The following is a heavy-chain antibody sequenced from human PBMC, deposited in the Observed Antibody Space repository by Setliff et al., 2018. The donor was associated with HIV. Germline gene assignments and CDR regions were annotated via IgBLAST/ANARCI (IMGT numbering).Heavy chain of an antibody. CDR3: ARSFSGRYFWSGYYTGPDPKGENAFDI. J-gene: IGHJ3*02. D-gene: IGHD3-3*01. CDR2: IYSSGST. V-gene: IGHV4-39*02. CDR1: GGSISNSNYF. Sequence: SETLSLTCTVSGGSISNSNYFWGWIRQPPGKGLEWIGRIYSSGSTYYQPSLQGRVSMSIDSSKNHFSLSLRYVTAADTAVYYCARSFSGRYFWSGYYTGPDPKGENAFDIWGQGTMVTISS.